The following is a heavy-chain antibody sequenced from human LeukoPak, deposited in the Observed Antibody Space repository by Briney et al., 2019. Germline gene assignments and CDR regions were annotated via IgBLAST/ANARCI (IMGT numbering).Heavy chain of an antibody. V-gene: IGHV3-30*18. Sequence: TGGSLRLSCAASGFTFSSYGMHWVRQAPGKGLEWVAVISYDGSNKYYADSVKGRFTISRDNSKNTLYLQMNSLRAEDTAVYYCAKGSGGNWKVDAFDIWGQGTMVTVSS. D-gene: IGHD4-23*01. CDR1: GFTFSSYG. CDR2: ISYDGSNK. CDR3: AKGSGGNWKVDAFDI. J-gene: IGHJ3*02.